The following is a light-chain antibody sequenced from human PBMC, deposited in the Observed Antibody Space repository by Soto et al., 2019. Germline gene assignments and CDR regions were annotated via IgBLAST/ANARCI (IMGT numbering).Light chain of an antibody. CDR3: QQYGSSPLT. CDR2: GAS. Sequence: EIVLTQSPGTLSLSPGERATLSCRASQSVSSSYLAWYQQKPGQAPRLLIYGASSRATGIPDRFSGSGSGTDFTLTISRLEPEYFAVYYCQQYGSSPLTFGQGTKVDMK. V-gene: IGKV3-20*01. CDR1: QSVSSSY. J-gene: IGKJ1*01.